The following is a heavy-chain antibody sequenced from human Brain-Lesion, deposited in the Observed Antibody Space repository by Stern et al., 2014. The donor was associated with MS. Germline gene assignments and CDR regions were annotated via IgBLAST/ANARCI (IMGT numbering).Heavy chain of an antibody. J-gene: IGHJ6*02. D-gene: IGHD3-3*01. Sequence: QVQLVESGAEVKKPGASVKVSCKTSGYIFTGYYIHWVRQAPGQGLEWMAWIKPNTGGPKYAQKFQGRVTMRSDTSITTSYMGLSSLTSDDTAVYYCARDQRGITIFGVVTDYYYLGMDVWGQGTTVTVSS. CDR3: ARDQRGITIFGVVTDYYYLGMDV. V-gene: IGHV1-2*02. CDR2: IKPNTGGP. CDR1: GYIFTGYY.